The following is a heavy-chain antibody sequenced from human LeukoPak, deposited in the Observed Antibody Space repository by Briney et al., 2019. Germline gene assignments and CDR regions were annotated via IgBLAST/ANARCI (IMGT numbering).Heavy chain of an antibody. CDR2: IKSKTDGGTT. J-gene: IGHJ4*02. V-gene: IGHV3-15*01. CDR1: GFTFSNAW. Sequence: GGSLRLSCAASGFTFSNAWMSWVRQAPGKGLEWVGRIKSKTDGGTTDYAAPVKGRFTISRDDSKNTLYLQMNSLKTEDTAVYYCTAETYYYDSSGYTFYFDYWGQGTLVTVSS. CDR3: TAETYYYDSSGYTFYFDY. D-gene: IGHD3-22*01.